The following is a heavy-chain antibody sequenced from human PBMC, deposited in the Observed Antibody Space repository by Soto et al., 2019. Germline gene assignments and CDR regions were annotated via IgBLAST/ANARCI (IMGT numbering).Heavy chain of an antibody. D-gene: IGHD6-19*01. J-gene: IGHJ6*02. CDR1: GFTFSSYS. Sequence: GGSLRLSCAASGFTFSSYSMNWVRQAPGKGLEWVSSISSSSSYIYYADSVKGRFTISRDNAKNSLYLQMNSLRAEDMAVYYCARDKQWLVRGYYYGMDVWGQGTTVTVSS. V-gene: IGHV3-21*01. CDR3: ARDKQWLVRGYYYGMDV. CDR2: ISSSSSYI.